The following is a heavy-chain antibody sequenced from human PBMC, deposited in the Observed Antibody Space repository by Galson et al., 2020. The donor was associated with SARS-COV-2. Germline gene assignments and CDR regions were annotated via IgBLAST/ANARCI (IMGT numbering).Heavy chain of an antibody. CDR3: ARPNNWNDGMDV. D-gene: IGHD1-1*01. V-gene: IGHV5-51*01. CDR1: GYTFTSYW. Sequence: HGESLKISCKGSGYTFTSYWIGWVRQMPGKGLEWMGIIFPGDSDTRYSPSFQGQVTISADKSINTAYLQWSGLRASDTAVYYCARPNNWNDGMDVWGQGTTVTVSS. CDR2: IFPGDSDT. J-gene: IGHJ6*02.